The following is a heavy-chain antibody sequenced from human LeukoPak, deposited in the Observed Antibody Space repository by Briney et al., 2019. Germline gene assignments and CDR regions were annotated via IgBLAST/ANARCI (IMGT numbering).Heavy chain of an antibody. Sequence: SETLSLTCTVSGGSISGYYWTWIRQPPGKGLEWIGYIYSSGSTKYNPSLKSPITISVDTSKNQLSLKLSSVTAADTAVYYCARAGGFSMVRGAVNNWFDPWGQGIMVTVSS. D-gene: IGHD3-10*01. V-gene: IGHV4-59*12. J-gene: IGHJ5*02. CDR2: IYSSGST. CDR3: ARAGGFSMVRGAVNNWFDP. CDR1: GGSISGYY.